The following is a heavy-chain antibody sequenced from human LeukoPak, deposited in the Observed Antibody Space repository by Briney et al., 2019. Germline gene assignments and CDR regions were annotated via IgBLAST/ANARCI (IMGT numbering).Heavy chain of an antibody. Sequence: PSETLSLTCTVSGGSISSSSYYWGWIRQPPGKGLEWIGSIYCSGSTYYNPSLKSRVTISVDTSKNQFSLKLSSVTAADTAVYYCASPWGSSQDYWGQGTLVTVSS. CDR3: ASPWGSSQDY. J-gene: IGHJ4*02. V-gene: IGHV4-39*01. CDR2: IYCSGST. CDR1: GGSISSSSYY. D-gene: IGHD3-16*01.